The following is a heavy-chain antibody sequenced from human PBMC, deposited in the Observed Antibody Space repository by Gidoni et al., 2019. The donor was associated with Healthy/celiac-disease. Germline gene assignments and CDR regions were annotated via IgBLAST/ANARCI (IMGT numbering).Heavy chain of an antibody. CDR1: GYSFTSYW. CDR3: ERQADCSSTSCYSDI. CDR2: IYPGDSDT. V-gene: IGHV5-51*01. D-gene: IGHD2-2*01. J-gene: IGHJ3*02. Sequence: EVQLVQSGAEVKKPGESLKISCKGSGYSFTSYWIGWVRQMPGKGLEWMGIIYPGDSDTRYSPSFQGQVNISADKSISTAYLQWSSLKASDTAMYYCERQADCSSTSCYSDIWGQGTMVTVSS.